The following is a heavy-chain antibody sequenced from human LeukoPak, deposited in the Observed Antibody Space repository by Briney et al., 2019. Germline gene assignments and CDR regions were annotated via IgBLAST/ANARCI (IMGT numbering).Heavy chain of an antibody. CDR3: ARVGPIVGAIDD. D-gene: IGHD1-26*01. CDR2: IYYSGRP. CDR1: GGSISSDY. Sequence: SETLSLTCTVSGGSISSDYWSWIRQPPGKGLEWVRSIYYSGRPDYTPYLKIRVTIYVDTSKLQFSLKLSSVTAADAAVYYCARVGPIVGAIDDWGQGTLVTAAS. V-gene: IGHV4-59*01. J-gene: IGHJ4*02.